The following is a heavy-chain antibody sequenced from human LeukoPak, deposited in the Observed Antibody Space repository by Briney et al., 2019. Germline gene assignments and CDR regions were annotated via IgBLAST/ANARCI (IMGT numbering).Heavy chain of an antibody. CDR1: GYSFTSYW. Sequence: GESLKISCKGSGYSFTSYWIAWVRQMPGKGLEWMGIIYPGDSDTRYSPSFQGQVTISADKSISTAYLQWSSLKASDTAMYYCARTGLHIAAAGTGDYWGQGTLVTVSS. CDR3: ARTGLHIAAAGTGDY. V-gene: IGHV5-51*01. CDR2: IYPGDSDT. D-gene: IGHD6-13*01. J-gene: IGHJ4*02.